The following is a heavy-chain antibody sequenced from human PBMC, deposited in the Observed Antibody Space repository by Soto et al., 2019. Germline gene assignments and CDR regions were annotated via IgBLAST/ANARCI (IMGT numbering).Heavy chain of an antibody. V-gene: IGHV4-59*01. CDR2: IYYSGST. J-gene: IGHJ6*02. CDR1: GGSLSSYY. Sequence: PSETLSLTCVVSGGSLSSYYWSWIRQPPGKGQEWIGYIYYSGSTNYNPYLKSRITISVDTSKNQFSLKLSSVTAADTAVYYCAGSGSSPYYYYYGMDVWGQGTTVTVSS. CDR3: AGSGSSPYYYYYGMDV. D-gene: IGHD3-10*01.